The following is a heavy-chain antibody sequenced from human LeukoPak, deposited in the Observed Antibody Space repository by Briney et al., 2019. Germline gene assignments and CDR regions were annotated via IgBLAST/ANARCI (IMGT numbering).Heavy chain of an antibody. CDR3: ARITYDFWSGYYMPDDP. CDR2: ISIYNGNT. D-gene: IGHD3-3*01. Sequence: ASVKVPCKASGYTFTNYGISWVRQAPGQGLEWMGWISIYNGNTDYAQKLRGRVTMTTDTSTSTAYMELRSLRSDDTAVYYCARITYDFWSGYYMPDDPWGQGTLVTVST. J-gene: IGHJ5*02. CDR1: GYTFTNYG. V-gene: IGHV1-18*01.